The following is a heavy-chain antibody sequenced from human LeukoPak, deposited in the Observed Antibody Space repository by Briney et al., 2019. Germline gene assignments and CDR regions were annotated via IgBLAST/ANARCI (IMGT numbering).Heavy chain of an antibody. CDR2: ISGSGGST. J-gene: IGHJ4*02. V-gene: IGHV3-23*01. D-gene: IGHD3-9*01. CDR1: GFTFSSYA. Sequence: PGGSLRLSCAASGFTFSSYAMSWVRQAPGKGLEWVSAISGSGGSTYYADSVKGRFTISRDNSKNTLYLQMNSLRAEDTAVYYCATSDILTGYYSRLFDYWGQGTLVTASS. CDR3: ATSDILTGYYSRLFDY.